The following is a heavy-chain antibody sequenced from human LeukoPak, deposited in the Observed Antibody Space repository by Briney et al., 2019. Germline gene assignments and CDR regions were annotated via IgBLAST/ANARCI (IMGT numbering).Heavy chain of an antibody. J-gene: IGHJ4*02. CDR1: GYSLSSGYY. CDR3: ARMGKYYYDSSGYGIDY. V-gene: IGHV4-38-2*02. Sequence: PSETLSLTCTVSGYSLSSGYYWGWIWQPPGKGLEWIGSIYHSGSTYYNPSLKSRVTISVDTSKNQFSLKLSSVTAADTAVYYCARMGKYYYDSSGYGIDYWGQGTLVTVSS. D-gene: IGHD3-22*01. CDR2: IYHSGST.